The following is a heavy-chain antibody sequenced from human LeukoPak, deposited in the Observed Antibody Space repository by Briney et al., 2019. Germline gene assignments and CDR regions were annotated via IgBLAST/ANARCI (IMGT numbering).Heavy chain of an antibody. D-gene: IGHD5-18*01. Sequence: PGRSLRLSCAASGFTFDDYAMHWVRQAPGKGLEWVSGISWNSGSIGYADSVKGRFTISRDNAKNSLYLQMNSLRGEDTALYYCARDGGYSTNFDYWGQGTLVTVSS. CDR3: ARDGGYSTNFDY. CDR2: ISWNSGSI. J-gene: IGHJ4*02. V-gene: IGHV3-9*01. CDR1: GFTFDDYA.